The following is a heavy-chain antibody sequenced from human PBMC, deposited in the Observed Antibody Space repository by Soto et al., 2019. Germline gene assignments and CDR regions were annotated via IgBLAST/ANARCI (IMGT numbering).Heavy chain of an antibody. D-gene: IGHD5-18*01. CDR2: ISYDGSNR. Sequence: QVHLVESGGGVVQPRGSLRLSCAASGDSGFSFSSYGIHWVRQAPGKGLEWVSVISYDGSNRHLADSVKGRFAVSRDDAMHTVYLQMNALRPEDTAVYYCAKDRMVRSYYYGMDVWGQGTTVTVSS. V-gene: IGHV3-30*18. J-gene: IGHJ6*02. CDR3: AKDRMVRSYYYGMDV. CDR1: GDSGFSFSSYG.